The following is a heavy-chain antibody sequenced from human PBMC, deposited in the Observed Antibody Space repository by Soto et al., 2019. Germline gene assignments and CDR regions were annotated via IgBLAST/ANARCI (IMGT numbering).Heavy chain of an antibody. CDR1: GGTFSSYA. CDR2: IIPIFDTA. D-gene: IGHD2-2*01. CDR3: ARNDCISTSCYYYYYYSMYV. J-gene: IGHJ6*02. V-gene: IGHV1-69*13. Sequence: SVKVSCKTSGGTFSSYAISWVRQAPGQGLEWMGGIIPIFDTANYAQKFQGRVTITADESTSTAYMELSSLRSEDTAVYYCARNDCISTSCYYYYYYSMYVWG.